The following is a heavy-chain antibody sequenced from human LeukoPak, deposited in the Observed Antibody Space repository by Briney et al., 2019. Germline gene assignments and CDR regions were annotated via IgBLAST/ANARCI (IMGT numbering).Heavy chain of an antibody. D-gene: IGHD3-3*01. J-gene: IGHJ5*02. CDR2: ISAYNGNT. Sequence: ASVKVSCKASGYTFTGYYMHWVRQAPGQGLEWMGWISAYNGNTNYAQKLQGRVTMTTDTSTSTAYMELRSLRSDDTAVYYCARDTRQHYDFWSGYPNPNWFDPWGQGTLVTVSS. V-gene: IGHV1-18*04. CDR3: ARDTRQHYDFWSGYPNPNWFDP. CDR1: GYTFTGYY.